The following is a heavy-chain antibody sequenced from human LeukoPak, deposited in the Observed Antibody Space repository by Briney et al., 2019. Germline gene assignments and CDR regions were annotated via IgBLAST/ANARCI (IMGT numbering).Heavy chain of an antibody. J-gene: IGHJ4*02. V-gene: IGHV4-4*02. CDR1: GGSISSSNW. Sequence: SETLSLTCAVSGGSISSSNWWSWVRQPPGKGLEWIGEIYHSGSTNYNPSLKSRVTISVDKSKNQFSLKLSSVTAADTAVYYCARIHLEGYSSSWYDYWGQGTLVTVSS. D-gene: IGHD6-13*01. CDR2: IYHSGST. CDR3: ARIHLEGYSSSWYDY.